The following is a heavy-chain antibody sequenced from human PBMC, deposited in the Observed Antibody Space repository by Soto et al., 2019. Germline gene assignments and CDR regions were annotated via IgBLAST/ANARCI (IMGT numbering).Heavy chain of an antibody. D-gene: IGHD2-8*01. Sequence: QVQLVQSGAEVKKPGASVRVSCKASGYIFNGYNIHWVRQAPGQGLEWMGWINPHRGGTYYAHRFQGRVTMPWDTSSTTAYMDLRRLRSDDTAVYYCAREGGIVLGVYDTTTRNHGFDPWGQGTLVTVSS. CDR3: AREGGIVLGVYDTTTRNHGFDP. CDR1: GYIFNGYN. J-gene: IGHJ5*02. CDR2: INPHRGGT. V-gene: IGHV1-2*02.